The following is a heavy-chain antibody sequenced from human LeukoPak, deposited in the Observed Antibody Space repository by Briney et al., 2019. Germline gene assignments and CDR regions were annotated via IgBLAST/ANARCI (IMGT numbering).Heavy chain of an antibody. J-gene: IGHJ6*02. Sequence: SVKVSCKASGYTFTSYYMHWVRQAPGQGLEWMGGIIPIFGTANYAQKFQGRVTITADESTSTAYMELSSLRSEDTAVYYCARVPGYGDYEEDYYYYGMDVWGQGTTVTVSS. V-gene: IGHV1-69*13. CDR3: ARVPGYGDYEEDYYYYGMDV. CDR1: GYTFTSYY. CDR2: IIPIFGTA. D-gene: IGHD4-17*01.